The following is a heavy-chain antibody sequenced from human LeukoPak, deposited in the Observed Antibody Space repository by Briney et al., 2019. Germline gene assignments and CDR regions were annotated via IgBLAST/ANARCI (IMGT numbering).Heavy chain of an antibody. J-gene: IGHJ4*02. Sequence: ASVKVSCKASGYTFTSYYMHWVRQAPGQGLEWMGIINPGGGSTSYAQKFQGRVTMTRDTSTSTVYMELSSLRSEDTAVYYCARDPTITMVRGDWGQGTLVTVSS. D-gene: IGHD3-10*01. CDR1: GYTFTSYY. CDR2: INPGGGST. CDR3: ARDPTITMVRGD. V-gene: IGHV1-46*01.